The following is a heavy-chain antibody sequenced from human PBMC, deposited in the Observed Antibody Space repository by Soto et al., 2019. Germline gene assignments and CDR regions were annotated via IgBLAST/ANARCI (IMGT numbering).Heavy chain of an antibody. D-gene: IGHD4-17*01. Sequence: QVQLQQWGAGLLKPSETLSLTCAVYGGSFSGYYWSWIHQPPGKGLEWIGEINHSGSTNYNPSLKSRVTISVDTSKNQFSLKLSSVTAADTAVYYCATDYGDYFEYFQHWGQGTLVTVSS. J-gene: IGHJ1*01. CDR1: GGSFSGYY. V-gene: IGHV4-34*01. CDR3: ATDYGDYFEYFQH. CDR2: INHSGST.